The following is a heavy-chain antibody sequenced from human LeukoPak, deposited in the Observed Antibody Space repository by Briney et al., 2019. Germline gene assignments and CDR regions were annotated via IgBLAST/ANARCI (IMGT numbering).Heavy chain of an antibody. CDR2: INPSGGRT. J-gene: IGHJ4*02. CDR3: ARGYGAAAGEFDY. D-gene: IGHD6-13*01. V-gene: IGHV1-46*01. CDR1: GYTFTSHF. Sequence: ASVKVSCKASGYTFTSHFMHWVRQAPGQGLEWMGIINPSGGRTSYAQKFQGRVTMTRDMSASTVYMELSSLRSEDTAVYYCARGYGAAAGEFDYWGQGTLVTVSS.